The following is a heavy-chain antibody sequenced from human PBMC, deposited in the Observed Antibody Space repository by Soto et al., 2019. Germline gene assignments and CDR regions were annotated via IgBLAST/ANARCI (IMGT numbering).Heavy chain of an antibody. V-gene: IGHV5-51*01. Sequence: GASLKISCKGSGYSFTSYWIGWVRQMPGKGLEWMGIIYPGDSDTRYSPSFQGQVTISADKSISTAYLQWSSLKASDTAMYYCARPYYYDSGVGGGYDAFDIWGQGTMVTVSS. CDR2: IYPGDSDT. D-gene: IGHD3-22*01. CDR3: ARPYYYDSGVGGGYDAFDI. J-gene: IGHJ3*02. CDR1: GYSFTSYW.